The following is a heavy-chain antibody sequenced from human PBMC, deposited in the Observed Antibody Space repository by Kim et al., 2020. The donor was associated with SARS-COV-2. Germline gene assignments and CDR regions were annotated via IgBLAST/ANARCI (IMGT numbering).Heavy chain of an antibody. CDR3: AVNLLLWFGEPPPMDV. CDR1: GFTFSSYW. V-gene: IGHV3-74*01. J-gene: IGHJ6*02. Sequence: GGSLRLSCAASGFTFSSYWMHWVRQAPGEGLVWVSRINSDGSSTSYADSVKGRFTISRDNAKNTLYLQMNSLRAEDTAVYYCAVNLLLWFGEPPPMDVWGQGTTVTVSS. D-gene: IGHD3-10*01. CDR2: INSDGSST.